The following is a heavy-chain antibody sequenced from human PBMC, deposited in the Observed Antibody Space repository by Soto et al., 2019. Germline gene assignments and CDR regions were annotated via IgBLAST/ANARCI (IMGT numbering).Heavy chain of an antibody. V-gene: IGHV1-8*01. CDR2: MNPNSGNT. D-gene: IGHD2-15*01. CDR1: GYTFTSYD. Sequence: SVKVSCKASGYTFTSYDINWVRQATGQGLEWMGWMNPNSGNTGYAQKFQGRVTMTRNTSISTAYMELSSLRSEDTAVYYCARGRTGYCSGGSCYEDDNWFDPWGQGTLVTVSS. CDR3: ARGRTGYCSGGSCYEDDNWFDP. J-gene: IGHJ5*02.